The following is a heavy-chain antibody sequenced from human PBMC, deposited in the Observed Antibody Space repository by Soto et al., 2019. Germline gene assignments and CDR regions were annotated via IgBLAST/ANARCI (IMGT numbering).Heavy chain of an antibody. CDR2: IYYTWST. V-gene: IGHV4-61*01. J-gene: IGHJ4*02. D-gene: IGHD6-6*01. CDR1: GGSVNSDNFY. CDR3: AREFSNSPEAFDS. Sequence: SETLSLTCTVSGGSVNSDNFYWSWIRQPPGRGLEWIGYIYYTWSTSYNPSLKSRVTISIDTSRNQFSLKLSSVTAADTAVYYCAREFSNSPEAFDSWGQGSLVTVS.